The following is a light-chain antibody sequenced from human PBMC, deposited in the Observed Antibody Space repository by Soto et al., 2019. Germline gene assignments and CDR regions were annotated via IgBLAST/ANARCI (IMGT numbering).Light chain of an antibody. CDR3: QSYDRSLSGSV. CDR2: GND. V-gene: IGLV1-40*01. Sequence: QSALPQPPSVSGAPGQGVTISCTGSSSNIRAGYDVHWYQQLPGAAPKLLIFGNDNRPSGVPDRFSGSRPGTSASLAITGLQAEDEADYYCQSYDRSLSGSVFGAGTKVTV. CDR1: SSNIRAGYD. J-gene: IGLJ1*01.